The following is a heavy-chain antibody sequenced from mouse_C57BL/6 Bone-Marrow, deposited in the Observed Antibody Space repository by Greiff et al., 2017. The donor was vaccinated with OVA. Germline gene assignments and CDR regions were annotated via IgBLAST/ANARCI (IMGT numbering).Heavy chain of an antibody. CDR2: IDPSDSYT. V-gene: IGHV1-69*01. Sequence: VQLQQPGAELVMPGASVKLSCKASGYTFTSYWMHWVKQRPGQGLEWIGEIDPSDSYTNYNQKFKGKSTLTVDKSSSTAYMQLSSLTSEDSAVYYCARRGSRYYHYAMDYWGQGTSVTVSS. D-gene: IGHD2-14*01. J-gene: IGHJ4*01. CDR3: ARRGSRYYHYAMDY. CDR1: GYTFTSYW.